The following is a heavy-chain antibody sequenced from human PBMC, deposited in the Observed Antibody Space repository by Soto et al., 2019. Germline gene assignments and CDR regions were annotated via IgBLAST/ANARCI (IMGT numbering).Heavy chain of an antibody. CDR3: ARGRSYYGSGSYFPYYYGMDV. J-gene: IGHJ6*02. V-gene: IGHV4-34*01. D-gene: IGHD3-10*01. CDR2: INHSGST. CDR1: GGSFSGYY. Sequence: SETLSLTCAVYGGSFSGYYWSWIRQPPGKGLEWNGEINHSGSTNYNPSLKSRVTISVDTSKNQFSLKLSSVTAADTAVYYCARGRSYYGSGSYFPYYYGMDVWGQGTTVTVSS.